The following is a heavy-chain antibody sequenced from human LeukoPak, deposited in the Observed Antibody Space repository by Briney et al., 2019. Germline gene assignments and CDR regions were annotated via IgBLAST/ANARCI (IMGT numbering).Heavy chain of an antibody. V-gene: IGHV4-34*01. CDR3: ARPFGRSGPRPGAFDI. Sequence: SETLSLTCAVYGGSFSGYYWSWLRQPPGKGLEWIGEINHSGSTNYNPSLKSRVTISVDTSKNQFSLKLSSVTAADTAVYYCARPFGRSGPRPGAFDIWGQGTMVTVSS. J-gene: IGHJ3*02. D-gene: IGHD2-15*01. CDR1: GGSFSGYY. CDR2: INHSGST.